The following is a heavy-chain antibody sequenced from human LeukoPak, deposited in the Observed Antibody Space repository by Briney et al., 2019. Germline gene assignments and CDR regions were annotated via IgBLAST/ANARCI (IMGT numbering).Heavy chain of an antibody. Sequence: GGSLRLSCAASGFTFSGSAMHWVRQASGKGLEWVGRIRSKANSYATAYAASVKGRFTISRDDSKNTAYLQMNSLKTEDTAVYYCTSRLTVTTLRANAFDIWGQGTMVTVPS. J-gene: IGHJ3*02. V-gene: IGHV3-73*01. D-gene: IGHD4-17*01. CDR1: GFTFSGSA. CDR3: TSRLTVTTLRANAFDI. CDR2: IRSKANSYAT.